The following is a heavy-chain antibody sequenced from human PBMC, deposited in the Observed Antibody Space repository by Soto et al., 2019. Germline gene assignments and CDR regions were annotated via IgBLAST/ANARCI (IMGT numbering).Heavy chain of an antibody. J-gene: IGHJ4*02. Sequence: SETLSLTCTVSGGSISSSSYYWGWIRQPPGKGLEWIGSIYYSGSTYYNPSLKSRVTISVGTSKNQFSLKLSSVTAADTAVYYCARHTGNSRYFDWLPTGFDYWGQGTLVTVSS. V-gene: IGHV4-39*01. CDR2: IYYSGST. CDR3: ARHTGNSRYFDWLPTGFDY. D-gene: IGHD3-9*01. CDR1: GGSISSSSYY.